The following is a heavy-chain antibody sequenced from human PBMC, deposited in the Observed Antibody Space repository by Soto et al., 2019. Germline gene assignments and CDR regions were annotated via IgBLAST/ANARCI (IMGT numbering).Heavy chain of an antibody. D-gene: IGHD3-22*01. CDR1: GGTFSSYT. CDR3: ARSRYESSAGFDY. V-gene: IGHV1-69*02. Sequence: QVQLVQSGAEVKKPGSSVKVSCKASGGTFSSYTISWVRQAPGQGLEWMGRIIPILGIANYAQKFQGRVTITAEKSTSTAYMELSSLRSEDTAVYYCARSRYESSAGFDYWGQGTLVTVSS. J-gene: IGHJ4*02. CDR2: IIPILGIA.